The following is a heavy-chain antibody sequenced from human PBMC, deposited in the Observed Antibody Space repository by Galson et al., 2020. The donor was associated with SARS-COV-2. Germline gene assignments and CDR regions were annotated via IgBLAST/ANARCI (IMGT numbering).Heavy chain of an antibody. CDR3: ARGLGRDGLGATFDY. V-gene: IGHV4-34*01. D-gene: IGHD2-15*01. CDR1: GGSFSGYY. CDR2: INHSGST. Sequence: SETLSLTRAVYGGSFSGYYWSWIRQPPGKGLEWIGEINHSGSTNYNPSLKSRVTISVDRSKNQFSLKLRSVTAADTAVYYCARGLGRDGLGATFDYWGQGALVTVSS. J-gene: IGHJ4*02.